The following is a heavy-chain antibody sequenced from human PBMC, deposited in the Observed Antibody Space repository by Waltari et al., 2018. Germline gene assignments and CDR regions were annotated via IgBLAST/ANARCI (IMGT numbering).Heavy chain of an antibody. J-gene: IGHJ6*02. V-gene: IGHV4-59*11. CDR2: IYYSGST. D-gene: IGHD2-8*02. CDR1: GGSISSHY. Sequence: QVQLQESGPGLVKPSETLSLTCTVSGGSISSHYWSWIRQPPGKGLEWIGYIYYSGSTNDNPSLKSRVTISVDTSKNQFSLKLSSVTAADTAVYYCARYWVGYYYGMDVWGQGTTVTVSS. CDR3: ARYWVGYYYGMDV.